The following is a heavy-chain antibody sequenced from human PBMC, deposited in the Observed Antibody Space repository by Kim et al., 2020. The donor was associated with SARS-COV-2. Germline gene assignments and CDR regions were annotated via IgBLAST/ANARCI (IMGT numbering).Heavy chain of an antibody. CDR2: ISYDGSNK. D-gene: IGHD4-17*01. J-gene: IGHJ6*02. V-gene: IGHV3-30*04. Sequence: GGSLRLSCAASGFTFSSYAMHWVRQAPGKGLEWVAVISYDGSNKYYADSVKGRFTISRDNSKNTLYLQMNSLRAEDTAVYYCARSSGAVTDHIAPYYGMDVWGQGTTVTVSS. CDR3: ARSSGAVTDHIAPYYGMDV. CDR1: GFTFSSYA.